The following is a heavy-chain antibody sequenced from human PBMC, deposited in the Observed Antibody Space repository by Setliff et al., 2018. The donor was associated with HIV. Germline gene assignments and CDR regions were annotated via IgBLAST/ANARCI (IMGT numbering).Heavy chain of an antibody. Sequence: PSETLSLTCTVSGASINSGDSYWTWIRQSPGKGLEWIGFIYYSGSNYYNPSLKSRISISLDASKSQFSLWPTSVTAADTAVYYCARGRWGGGAGAPSYYFDSWGQGTLVTVSS. V-gene: IGHV4-30-4*01. D-gene: IGHD6-19*01. CDR3: ARGRWGGGAGAPSYYFDS. CDR1: GASINSGDSY. J-gene: IGHJ4*02. CDR2: IYYSGSN.